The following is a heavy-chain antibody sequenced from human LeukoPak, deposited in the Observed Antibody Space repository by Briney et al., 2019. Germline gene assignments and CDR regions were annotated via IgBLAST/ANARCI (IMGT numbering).Heavy chain of an antibody. CDR3: ARVRYYYYYMDV. CDR2: IYYSGST. Sequence: SETLSLTCTVSGGSISSGDYYWSWIRQPPGKGLEWIGYIYYSGSTYYNPSLKSRVTISVDTSKNQFSLKLSSATAADTAVYYCARVRYYYYYMDVWGKGTTVTVSS. CDR1: GGSISSGDYY. J-gene: IGHJ6*03. V-gene: IGHV4-30-4*08.